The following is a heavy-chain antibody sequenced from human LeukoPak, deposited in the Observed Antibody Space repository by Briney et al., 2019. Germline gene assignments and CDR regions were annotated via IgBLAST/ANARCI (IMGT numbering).Heavy chain of an antibody. CDR1: GFTFSSYW. Sequence: GGSLRLSCAASGFTFSSYWMHWVRQAPGKGLEWVSYISSSSDYRYYADSVKGRFTISRDNAKNSLYLQMSSLRAEDTAVYYCARALYDFWSGYYPIFDYWGQGTLVTVSS. CDR2: ISSSSDYR. J-gene: IGHJ4*02. D-gene: IGHD3-3*01. V-gene: IGHV3-21*01. CDR3: ARALYDFWSGYYPIFDY.